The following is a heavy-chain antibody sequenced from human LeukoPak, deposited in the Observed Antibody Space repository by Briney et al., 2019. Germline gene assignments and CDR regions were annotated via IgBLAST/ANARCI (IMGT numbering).Heavy chain of an antibody. CDR1: GGSFSGYY. D-gene: IGHD2-2*02. V-gene: IGHV4-34*01. CDR2: INHSGST. J-gene: IGHJ4*02. Sequence: SETLSLTCAAYGGSFSGYYWSWIRQPPGKGLEWIGEINHSGSTNYNPSLKSRVTISVDTSKNQFSLKLSSVTAADTAVYYCARGAVIPIVVVPAAIRYFDYWGQGTLVTVSS. CDR3: ARGAVIPIVVVPAAIRYFDY.